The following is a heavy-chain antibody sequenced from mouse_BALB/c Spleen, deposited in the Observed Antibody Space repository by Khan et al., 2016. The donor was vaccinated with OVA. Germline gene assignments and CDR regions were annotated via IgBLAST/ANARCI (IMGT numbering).Heavy chain of an antibody. Sequence: DLVEPGASVKLSCKASGYTFTSYWINWIKERPGQGLEWIGQIGPGSGSAYYNELFKGKATLTVDTSSSTVYIQLSSLSSEDSAGYFCARSNYYGRGLYAMDYWGQGTSVTVSS. D-gene: IGHD1-1*01. CDR3: ARSNYYGRGLYAMDY. V-gene: IGHV1S41*01. CDR2: IGPGSGSA. J-gene: IGHJ4*01. CDR1: GYTFTSYW.